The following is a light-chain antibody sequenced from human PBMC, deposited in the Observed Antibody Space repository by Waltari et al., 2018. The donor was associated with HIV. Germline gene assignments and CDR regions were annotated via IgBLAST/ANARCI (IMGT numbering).Light chain of an antibody. Sequence: QSVLTQPPSESATPGQRVTLSCSGGSSNTGSNYVYWYQQIPGTAPKLLIYRNTQRPSRVPDRFSGSKSGTSASLAISGLQSEDEADYYCAAWDDSLNSFVFGTGTRVTVL. CDR3: AAWDDSLNSFV. V-gene: IGLV1-47*01. CDR1: SSNTGSNY. J-gene: IGLJ1*01. CDR2: RNT.